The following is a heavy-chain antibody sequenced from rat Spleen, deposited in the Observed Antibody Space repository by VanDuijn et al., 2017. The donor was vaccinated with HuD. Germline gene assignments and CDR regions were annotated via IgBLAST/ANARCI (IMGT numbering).Heavy chain of an antibody. Sequence: EVQLVESDGGLVQPGGSLKLSCVASGFTFNNFWMTWIRQAPGKGLEWVASITNTGDSAYYPDSVQGRFTVSRDHAKSTLYLQMNSLRSEDTATYYCTREGVYYGSSSGFDYWGQGVMVTVSS. J-gene: IGHJ2*01. V-gene: IGHV5-31*01. D-gene: IGHD1-7*01. CDR3: TREGVYYGSSSGFDY. CDR2: ITNTGDSA. CDR1: GFTFNNFW.